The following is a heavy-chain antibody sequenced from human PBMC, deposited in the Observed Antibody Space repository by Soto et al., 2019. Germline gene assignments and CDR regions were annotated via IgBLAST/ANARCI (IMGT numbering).Heavy chain of an antibody. J-gene: IGHJ6*02. CDR2: IIHSEST. D-gene: IGHD1-26*01. CDR1: GGSFSAYY. V-gene: IGHV4-34*12. CDR3: ARQRPTDGRWEFANHYGMDV. Sequence: SETLSLTCAVYGGSFSAYYWSWVRQPPGKGLEWIGEIIHSESTKYNPSLKSRVTISVDTSKNQFSLKLSSVTAADTAVYYCARQRPTDGRWEFANHYGMDVWGQGTPVTVS.